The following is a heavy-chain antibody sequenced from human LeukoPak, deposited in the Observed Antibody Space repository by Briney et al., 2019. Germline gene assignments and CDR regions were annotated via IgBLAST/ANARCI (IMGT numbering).Heavy chain of an antibody. D-gene: IGHD3-16*01. CDR1: GFTFSNAW. J-gene: IGHJ4*02. CDR2: IRSKTDGGTA. V-gene: IGHV3-15*01. Sequence: PGGSLRLSCAASGFTFSNAWMSWVRQAPGKGLEWVGRIRSKTDGGTADYAAPVKGRFSISRDDSKNTLYLQMNSLKTEDTAVYYCTTDGGRKSRPCYFDYWGQGTLVTVSS. CDR3: TTDGGRKSRPCYFDY.